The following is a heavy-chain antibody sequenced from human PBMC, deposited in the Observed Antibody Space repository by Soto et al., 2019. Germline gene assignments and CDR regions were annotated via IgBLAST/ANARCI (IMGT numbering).Heavy chain of an antibody. CDR1: GGSISSGDYY. V-gene: IGHV4-30-4*01. CDR3: ATFSNYVSSFPYYGMDV. Sequence: SETLSLTCTVSGGSISSGDYYWSWIRQPPGKGLEWIGYIYYSGSTYYNPSLKSRVTISVDTSKNQFSLKLSPVTAADTAVYYCATFSNYVSSFPYYGMDVWGQGTTVTVSS. D-gene: IGHD4-4*01. J-gene: IGHJ6*02. CDR2: IYYSGST.